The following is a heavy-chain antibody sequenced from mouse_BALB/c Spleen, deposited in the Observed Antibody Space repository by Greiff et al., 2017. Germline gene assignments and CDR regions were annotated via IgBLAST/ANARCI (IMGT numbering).Heavy chain of an antibody. CDR2: ISDGGSYT. CDR3: ARDRGYYYGSSYGFAY. D-gene: IGHD1-1*01. Sequence: EVQGVESGGGLVKPGGSLKLSCAASGFTFSDYYMYWVRQTPEKRLEWVATISDGGSYTYYPDSVKGRFTISRDNAKNNLYLQMSSLKSEDTAMYYCARDRGYYYGSSYGFAYWGQGTLVTVSA. CDR1: GFTFSDYY. J-gene: IGHJ3*01. V-gene: IGHV5-4*02.